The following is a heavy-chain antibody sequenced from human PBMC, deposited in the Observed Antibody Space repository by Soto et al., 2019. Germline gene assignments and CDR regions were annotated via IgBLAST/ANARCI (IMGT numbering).Heavy chain of an antibody. J-gene: IGHJ3*02. V-gene: IGHV1-18*01. CDR1: GYIFVSYG. D-gene: IGHD1-20*01. Sequence: ASVKVSCKASGYIFVSYGISWVRQAPGQGLEWMGWISVYNGNTNYAQKLRGRVTMITDTSTSTAYMELRNLRSDDTAMYYCARGISDGFDIWGQGTMVTVSS. CDR2: ISVYNGNT. CDR3: ARGISDGFDI.